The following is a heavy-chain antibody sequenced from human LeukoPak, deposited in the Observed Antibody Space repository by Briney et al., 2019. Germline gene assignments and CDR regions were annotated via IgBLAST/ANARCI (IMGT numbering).Heavy chain of an antibody. D-gene: IGHD3-22*01. V-gene: IGHV1-2*02. CDR2: INPNSGGT. CDR1: GFTLTDYY. Sequence: GASVKVSCKASGFTLTDYYVHWVRQAPGQGLEWMGWINPNSGGTNYAQKFQGRVTMTRDTSISTAYMELSRLRSDDTAVYFCARRCDTSSYYTYYFDYWGQGTLVTVSS. CDR3: ARRCDTSSYYTYYFDY. J-gene: IGHJ4*02.